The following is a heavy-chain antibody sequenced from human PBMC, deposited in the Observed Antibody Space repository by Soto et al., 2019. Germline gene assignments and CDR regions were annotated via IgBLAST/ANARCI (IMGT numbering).Heavy chain of an antibody. CDR3: ARDIGSYAYGEGY. CDR1: GGSINSYW. J-gene: IGHJ4*02. V-gene: IGHV4-4*07. Sequence: QVQLQESGPGLVKPSETLYLTCSVSGGSINSYWWSWIRQPAGKGLEWIGRVYSSGTTDYNPSLNSRATLSVETSKNQFALKLSSVTAADTAVYYCARDIGSYAYGEGYWGQGIQVTVSS. D-gene: IGHD3-10*01. CDR2: VYSSGTT.